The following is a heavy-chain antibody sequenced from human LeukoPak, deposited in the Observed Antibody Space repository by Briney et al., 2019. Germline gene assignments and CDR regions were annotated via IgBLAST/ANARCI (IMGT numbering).Heavy chain of an antibody. D-gene: IGHD3-22*01. CDR1: GYTITGYY. Sequence: ASVKVSCKASGYTITGYYMHWVRQAPGQGLEWMGWINPNSGGTNYAQKFQGWVTMTRDTSISTAYMELSRLRSDDTAVYYCARAQYYYDSSGYSGENYFDYWGQGTLVTVSS. J-gene: IGHJ4*02. CDR3: ARAQYYYDSSGYSGENYFDY. V-gene: IGHV1-2*04. CDR2: INPNSGGT.